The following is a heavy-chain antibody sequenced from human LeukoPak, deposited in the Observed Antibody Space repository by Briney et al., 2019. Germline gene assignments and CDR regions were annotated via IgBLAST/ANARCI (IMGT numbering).Heavy chain of an antibody. CDR2: ISSSGSTI. V-gene: IGHV3-48*03. J-gene: IGHJ5*02. CDR1: GFTFSSYE. CDR3: VPHIMVRGNWFDP. Sequence: GGSLRLSCAASGFTFSSYEMNWVRQAPGKGLEWVSYISSSGSTIYYADSVKGRFTISRDNAKNSLYLQMNSLRAEDTAVYYCVPHIMVRGNWFDPWGQGTLVTVSS. D-gene: IGHD3-10*01.